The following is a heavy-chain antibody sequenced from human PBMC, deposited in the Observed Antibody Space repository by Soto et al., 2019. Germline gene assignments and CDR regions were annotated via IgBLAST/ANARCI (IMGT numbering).Heavy chain of an antibody. CDR3: ASQGIAAAGRGLYCFDY. D-gene: IGHD6-13*01. Sequence: PGEPLKISCKGSGYSFTSYWIGWVRQMPGKGLEWMGIIYPGDSDTRYSPSFQGQVTISADKSISTAYLQWSSLNASDTAMYYCASQGIAAAGRGLYCFDYWGQGTLVTVSS. J-gene: IGHJ4*02. CDR2: IYPGDSDT. CDR1: GYSFTSYW. V-gene: IGHV5-51*01.